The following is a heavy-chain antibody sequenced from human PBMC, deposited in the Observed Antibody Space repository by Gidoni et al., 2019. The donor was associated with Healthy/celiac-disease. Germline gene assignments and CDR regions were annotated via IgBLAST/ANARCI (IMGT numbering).Heavy chain of an antibody. Sequence: QLQLQESGPGLVKPSETLSLTCTVSGGSISSSSYYWGWIRQPPGKGLEWIGSIYYSGSTYYNPSLKSRVTISVDTSKNQFSLKLSSVTAADTAVYYCARRRGVVPAAMSFDYWGQGTLVTVSS. CDR3: ARRRGVVPAAMSFDY. J-gene: IGHJ4*02. D-gene: IGHD2-2*01. CDR2: IYYSGST. V-gene: IGHV4-39*01. CDR1: GGSISSSSYY.